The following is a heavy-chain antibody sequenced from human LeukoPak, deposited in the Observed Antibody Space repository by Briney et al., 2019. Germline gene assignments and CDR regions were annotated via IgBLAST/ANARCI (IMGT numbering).Heavy chain of an antibody. V-gene: IGHV1-69*13. J-gene: IGHJ4*02. CDR2: IIPIFGTA. Sequence: RGASVKVSCKASGGTFSSYAISWVRQAPGQGLEWMGGIIPIFGTANYAQKFQGRVTITADESTSTAYMELSSLRSEDTGVYYCARGETPYGDYTDTYYFDYWGQGTLVTVSS. D-gene: IGHD4-17*01. CDR3: ARGETPYGDYTDTYYFDY. CDR1: GGTFSSYA.